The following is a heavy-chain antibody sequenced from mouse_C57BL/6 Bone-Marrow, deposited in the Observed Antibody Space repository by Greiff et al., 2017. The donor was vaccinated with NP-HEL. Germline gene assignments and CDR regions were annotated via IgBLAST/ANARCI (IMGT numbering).Heavy chain of an antibody. CDR3: ARGYGYPPYWYFDV. Sequence: VQLKESGPGMVKPSQSLSLTCTVTGYSITSGYDWHWIRHFPGNKLEWMGYISYSGSTNYNPSLKSRISITHDTSKNHFFLKLNSVTTEDTATYYCARGYGYPPYWYFDVWGTGTTVTVSS. J-gene: IGHJ1*03. CDR1: GYSITSGYD. D-gene: IGHD2-2*01. CDR2: ISYSGST. V-gene: IGHV3-1*01.